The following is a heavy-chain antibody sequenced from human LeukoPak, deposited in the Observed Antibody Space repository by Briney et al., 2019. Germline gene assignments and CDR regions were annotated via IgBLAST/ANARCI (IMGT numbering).Heavy chain of an antibody. D-gene: IGHD3-3*01. V-gene: IGHV4-59*12. CDR3: ARESSTIFGVVNRFDY. CDR1: GGSISRDY. CDR2: IYHSGST. J-gene: IGHJ4*02. Sequence: SETLSLTCTVSGGSISRDYWSWIRQPPGKGLEWIGYIYHSGSTYYNPSLKSRVTISVDRSKNQFSLKLSPVTAADTAVYYCARESSTIFGVVNRFDYWGQGTLVTVSS.